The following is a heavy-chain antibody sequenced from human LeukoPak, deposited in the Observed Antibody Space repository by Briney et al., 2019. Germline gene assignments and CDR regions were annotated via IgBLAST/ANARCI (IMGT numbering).Heavy chain of an antibody. D-gene: IGHD6-13*01. V-gene: IGHV3-30*02. CDR1: GFTFSSYG. CDR3: AKDPTQGSSSWSKYFDY. Sequence: GGSQRLSCAASGFTFSSYGMHSVRQAPGKGLEWVAFKRYDGSNKYYADSVKGRFTISRDNSKNTLYLQMNSLRAEDTAVYYCAKDPTQGSSSWSKYFDYWGQGTLVTVSS. J-gene: IGHJ4*02. CDR2: KRYDGSNK.